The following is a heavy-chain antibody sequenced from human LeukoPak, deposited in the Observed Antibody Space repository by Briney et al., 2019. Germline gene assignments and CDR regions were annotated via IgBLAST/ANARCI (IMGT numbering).Heavy chain of an antibody. J-gene: IGHJ4*02. Sequence: GGSLRLSCAASGFTFSQYGMHWVRQAPGKGLEWVAVICSAATIQFYADSVKGRFTISRDNVKNTLSLQMNSLRAEDTAVYYCAKAAQRGFDYSNSLQHWGQGSLVTVSS. CDR1: GFTFSQYG. CDR2: ICSAATIQ. V-gene: IGHV3-33*06. D-gene: IGHD4-11*01. CDR3: AKAAQRGFDYSNSLQH.